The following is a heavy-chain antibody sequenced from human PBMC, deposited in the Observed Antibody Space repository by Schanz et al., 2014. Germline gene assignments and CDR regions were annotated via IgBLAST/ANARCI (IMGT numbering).Heavy chain of an antibody. J-gene: IGHJ6*02. D-gene: IGHD4-4*01. CDR3: ASALTTWGGMDV. CDR1: GHIFTNYY. CDR2: INPSGGNA. Sequence: QVQLVQSGAEVKKPGASVRVSCKASGHIFTNYYIHWVRQAPGQRLEWMGIINPSGGNANYARKFQGRVTMTRDTSTSTVYMELSSLRSEDTAVYYCASALTTWGGMDVWGQGTTVTVSS. V-gene: IGHV1-46*01.